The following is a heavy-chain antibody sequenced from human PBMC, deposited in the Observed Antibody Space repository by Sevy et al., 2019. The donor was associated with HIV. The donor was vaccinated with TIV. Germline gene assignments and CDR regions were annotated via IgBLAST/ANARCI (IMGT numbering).Heavy chain of an antibody. D-gene: IGHD5-12*01. Sequence: GGSLRLSCTASGFTFGDYAMSWFRQAPGKGLEWVGFIRSKAYGGTTEYAASVKGRFTISRDDSKSMAYLQMNSLKTEDTAVYYCTRDRPGRGYSGYDYTGGSWGDYGMDVWGQGTTVTVSS. J-gene: IGHJ6*02. CDR3: TRDRPGRGYSGYDYTGGSWGDYGMDV. CDR2: IRSKAYGGTT. CDR1: GFTFGDYA. V-gene: IGHV3-49*03.